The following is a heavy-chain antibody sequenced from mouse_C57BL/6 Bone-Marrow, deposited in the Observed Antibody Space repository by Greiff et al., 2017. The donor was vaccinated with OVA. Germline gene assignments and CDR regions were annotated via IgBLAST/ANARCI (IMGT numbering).Heavy chain of an antibody. CDR3: ASTVVRYFDV. CDR2: IHPNSGST. D-gene: IGHD1-1*01. V-gene: IGHV1-64*01. CDR1: GYTFTSYW. Sequence: QVQLQQPGAELVKPGASVKLSCKASGYTFTSYWMHWVKQRPGQGLEWIGMIHPNSGSTNYNEKFKSKATLTVEKSSSTAYMQLSSLTSEDSAVYYCASTVVRYFDVWGTGTTVTVSS. J-gene: IGHJ1*03.